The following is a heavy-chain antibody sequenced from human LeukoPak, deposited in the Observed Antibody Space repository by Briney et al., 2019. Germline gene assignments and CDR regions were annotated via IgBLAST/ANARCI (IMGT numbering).Heavy chain of an antibody. D-gene: IGHD6-13*01. CDR2: MKYDGSEK. CDR3: ARDIEAAGLFLDY. Sequence: GGSLRLSCAASGFTFSSYWMSWVRQAPGKGLEWVANMKYDGSEKYYVDSVKGRFTISRDNAKNSLYLQMNSLRAEDTAVYYCARDIEAAGLFLDYCSQGTLVTVSS. CDR1: GFTFSSYW. J-gene: IGHJ4*02. V-gene: IGHV3-7*01.